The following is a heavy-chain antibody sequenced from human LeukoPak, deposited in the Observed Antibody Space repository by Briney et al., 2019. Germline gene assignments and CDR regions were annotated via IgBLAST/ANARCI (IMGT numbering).Heavy chain of an antibody. CDR1: GFTFVDYA. V-gene: IGHV3-43D*04. CDR2: IIWDGGNT. J-gene: IGHJ6*03. Sequence: GGSLRLSCAAPGFTFVDYALHWVRHAPGKGLEWVSFIIWDGGNTYYADSVKGRFTISTDNCKNTLYLQMNSLRAQNTAVYYCARDEYSSSWYPYYYYYYMDVWGKGTTVTVSS. CDR3: ARDEYSSSWYPYYYYYYMDV. D-gene: IGHD6-13*01.